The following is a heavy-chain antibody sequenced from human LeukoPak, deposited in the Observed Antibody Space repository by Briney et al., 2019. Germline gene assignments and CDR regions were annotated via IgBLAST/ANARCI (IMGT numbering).Heavy chain of an antibody. V-gene: IGHV4-59*12. CDR1: GGSISSYY. CDR2: IYYSGST. J-gene: IGHJ4*02. D-gene: IGHD6-13*01. CDR3: ARVREQQLVDFDY. Sequence: SETLSLTCTVSGGSISSYYWSWIRQPPGKGLEWIGYIYYSGSTNYNPSLKSRVTISVDTSKNQFSLKLSSVTAADTAVYYCARVREQQLVDFDYWGQGTLVTVSS.